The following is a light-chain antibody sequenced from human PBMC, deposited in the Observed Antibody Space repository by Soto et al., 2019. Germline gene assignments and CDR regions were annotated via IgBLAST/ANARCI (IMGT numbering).Light chain of an antibody. CDR2: AAS. CDR3: QNYNSVPPA. CDR1: QAISTY. V-gene: IGKV1-27*01. J-gene: IGKJ4*01. Sequence: DIPMTQSPPSLSPSVGDRVTITCRASQAISTYLAWYQQKPGKVPRLLIYAASNLRSGVPSRFTGIGSGTYFTLTISSLQPEDVATYYCQNYNSVPPAFGGGTKVEIK.